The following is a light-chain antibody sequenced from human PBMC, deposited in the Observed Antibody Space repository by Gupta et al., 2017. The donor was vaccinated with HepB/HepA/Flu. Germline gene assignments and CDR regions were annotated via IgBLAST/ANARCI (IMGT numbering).Light chain of an antibody. J-gene: IGKJ1*01. V-gene: IGKV1-39*01. CDR2: AAS. CDR3: QQSDSTPRT. Sequence: DIQMTQSPSSLSASVGDRVTITCRASQSISSYLNWYQQKPGKAPKLLIYAASSLQSGVPSRFSGSGSGTDFTLTISILQPEDFVIYYCQQSDSTPRTFGQGTKVEIK. CDR1: QSISSY.